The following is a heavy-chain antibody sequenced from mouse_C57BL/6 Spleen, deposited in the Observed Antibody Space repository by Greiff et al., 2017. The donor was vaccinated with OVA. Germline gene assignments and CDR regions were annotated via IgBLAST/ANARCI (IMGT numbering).Heavy chain of an antibody. CDR2: ISSGGDYI. CDR1: GFTFSSYA. Sequence: DVQLVESGEGLVKPGGSLKLSCAASGFTFSSYAMSWVRQTPEKRLEWVAYISSGGDYIYYADTVKGRFTISRDNARNTLYLQMSSLKSEDTAMYYCTREDTTGFAYWGQGTLVTVSA. V-gene: IGHV5-9-1*02. CDR3: TREDTTGFAY. J-gene: IGHJ3*01. D-gene: IGHD1-1*01.